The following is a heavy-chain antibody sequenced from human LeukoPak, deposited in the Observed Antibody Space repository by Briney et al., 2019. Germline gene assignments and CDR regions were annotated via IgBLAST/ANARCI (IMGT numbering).Heavy chain of an antibody. CDR3: ARSPTLYNWFDP. J-gene: IGHJ5*02. V-gene: IGHV3-21*01. Sequence: GGSLRLSCAASGFTFSSYSMNWVRQAPGKWLEWVSSINSSSSYIYYADSVKGRFSISRDNAKNSLYLQMSSLRAEDTAVYYCARSPTLYNWFDPGAQGTLVTVSS. CDR2: INSSSSYI. CDR1: GFTFSSYS.